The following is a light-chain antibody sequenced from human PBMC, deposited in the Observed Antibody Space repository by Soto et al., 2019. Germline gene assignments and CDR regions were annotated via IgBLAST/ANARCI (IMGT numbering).Light chain of an antibody. CDR2: KAS. CDR3: HQYNNLWK. CDR1: QSISSW. J-gene: IGKJ1*01. V-gene: IGKV1-5*03. Sequence: DIQMTQSPSTLSASVGDRVTITCRASQSISSWLAWYQQKPGKAPKLLIYKASSLESGVPSRFSGSGSGTEFTLTISSLQPYDDAAYYCHQYNNLWKYGQGT.